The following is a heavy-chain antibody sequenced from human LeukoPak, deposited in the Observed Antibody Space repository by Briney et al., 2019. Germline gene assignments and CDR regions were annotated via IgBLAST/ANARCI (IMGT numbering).Heavy chain of an antibody. D-gene: IGHD6-25*01. CDR3: ARGRRYYFDY. V-gene: IGHV3-74*03. Sequence: GGSLRLSCAASGFTFSRYWMHWVRQAPGKGLMWVSRISPDGSTTLYADSVKGRFTISRDNAKNSLYLQMNSLRAEDTAVYYCARGRRYYFDYWGQGTLVTVSS. J-gene: IGHJ4*02. CDR1: GFTFSRYW. CDR2: ISPDGSTT.